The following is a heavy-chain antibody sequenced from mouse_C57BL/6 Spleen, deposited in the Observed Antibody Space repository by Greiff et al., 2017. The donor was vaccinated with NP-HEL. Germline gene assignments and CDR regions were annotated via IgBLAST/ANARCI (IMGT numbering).Heavy chain of an antibody. J-gene: IGHJ1*03. Sequence: EVQLVESGGGLVKPGGSLKLSCAASGFTFSDYGMHWVRQAPEKGLEWVAYISSGSSTIYYADTVKGRFTISRDNAKNTLFLQMTSLRSEDTAMYYCARGGGYYFWYFDVWGTGTTVTVSS. D-gene: IGHD2-3*01. CDR2: ISSGSSTI. CDR3: ARGGGYYFWYFDV. CDR1: GFTFSDYG. V-gene: IGHV5-17*01.